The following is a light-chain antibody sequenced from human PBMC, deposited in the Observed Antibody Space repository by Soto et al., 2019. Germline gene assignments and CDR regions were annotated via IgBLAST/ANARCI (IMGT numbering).Light chain of an antibody. V-gene: IGLV2-14*03. CDR1: SSDVGGFNY. J-gene: IGLJ1*01. Sequence: QSVLTQPASVSGSPGQSITISCTGTSSDVGGFNYVSWYQQHPGKAPKLMIYDVTNRPSGVSYRFSGYKSGNTASLTISGLQAEYDADYYCNSYTSSSTYVFGTGTKVTVL. CDR3: NSYTSSSTYV. CDR2: DVT.